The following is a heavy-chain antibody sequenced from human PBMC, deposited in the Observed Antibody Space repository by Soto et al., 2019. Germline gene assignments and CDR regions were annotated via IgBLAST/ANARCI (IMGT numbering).Heavy chain of an antibody. Sequence: EVQLVESGGGWVQPGRSLRLSCAASGFTFDDYAMHWVLQAPGKGLEWVSGISWDSGAIDDADSVKGRFTISRDNAKNALYLQMNSVRAADTALYYCAKGPYSSGWYFVYWGQGTQVTVSS. V-gene: IGHV3-9*01. CDR1: GFTFDDYA. J-gene: IGHJ4*02. CDR3: AKGPYSSGWYFVY. D-gene: IGHD6-19*01. CDR2: ISWDSGAI.